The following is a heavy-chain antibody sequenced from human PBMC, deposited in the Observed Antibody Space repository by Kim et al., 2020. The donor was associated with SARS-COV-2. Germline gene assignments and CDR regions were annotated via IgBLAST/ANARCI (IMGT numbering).Heavy chain of an antibody. CDR2: ISYDGSNK. D-gene: IGHD2-2*01. J-gene: IGHJ4*02. CDR3: AKDFGYIVVVWPGFDY. V-gene: IGHV3-30*18. Sequence: GGSLRLSCAASGFTFSSYGMHWVRQAPGKGLEWVAVISYDGSNKYYADSVKGRFTISRDNSKNTLYLQMNSLRAEDTAVYYCAKDFGYIVVVWPGFDYWGQGTLVSVSS. CDR1: GFTFSSYG.